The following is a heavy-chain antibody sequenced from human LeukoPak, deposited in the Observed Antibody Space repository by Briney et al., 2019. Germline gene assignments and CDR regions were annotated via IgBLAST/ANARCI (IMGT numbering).Heavy chain of an antibody. V-gene: IGHV3-7*03. CDR3: ARDSLEWERGYNWFDP. Sequence: TVGSLRLSCAASGFTFSTYWMSWVRQAPGKGLEWVANIRQDGSEQYYVDSVKGRFTISRDNAKHSLYLQMNSLRAEDTAVYYCARDSLEWERGYNWFDPWGQGTLVTVSS. D-gene: IGHD1-26*01. CDR2: IRQDGSEQ. CDR1: GFTFSTYW. J-gene: IGHJ5*02.